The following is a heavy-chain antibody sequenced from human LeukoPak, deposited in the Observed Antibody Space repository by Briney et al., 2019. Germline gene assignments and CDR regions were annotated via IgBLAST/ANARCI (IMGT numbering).Heavy chain of an antibody. CDR2: ISSSGSTI. CDR1: GFTFSDYY. CDR3: ARGRRGVRGALLYYYXMDV. V-gene: IGHV3-11*01. J-gene: IGHJ6*03. Sequence: PGGALRLSCAASGFTFSDYYMSWIRQAPGKGLEWVSYISSSGSTIYYAGSVKGRFTISRDNAKNSLYLQMNSLRAEDTAVYYCARGRRGVRGALLYYYXMDVWGXXXTATISS. D-gene: IGHD3-10*01.